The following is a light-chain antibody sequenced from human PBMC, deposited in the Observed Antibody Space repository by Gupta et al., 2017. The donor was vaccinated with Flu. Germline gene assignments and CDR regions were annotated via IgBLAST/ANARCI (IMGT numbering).Light chain of an antibody. V-gene: IGLV1-44*01. CDR3: AAGDVSRNGQV. CDR2: SIN. Sequence: SVLPQPPSASGTPGQRVTISCSGSSSNIGTNTLHWYQQIPGTAPKLLIYSINQRPSGVPDRFSGSKSGTSASLAISGLQAEDEGDYYCAAGDVSRNGQVFGGGTKLTVL. J-gene: IGLJ2*01. CDR1: SSNIGTNT.